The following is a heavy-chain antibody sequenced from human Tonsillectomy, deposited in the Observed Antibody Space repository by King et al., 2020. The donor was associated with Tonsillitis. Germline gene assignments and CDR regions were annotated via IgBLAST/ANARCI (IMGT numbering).Heavy chain of an antibody. CDR1: GSSFNSYA. D-gene: IGHD3-22*01. J-gene: IGHJ3*02. V-gene: IGHV1-69*15. CDR3: AREITYYYDSSGYYMGQKNAFDI. CDR2: IIPIFGTA. Sequence: QRVQSGAEVKKPGSSGKVSCKTSGSSFNSYAISWGRQAPGQGLEWMGRIIPIFGTANYAQKFQGRVTITADESTRTAYMELSSLRAEDTAVDYCAREITYYYDSSGYYMGQKNAFDIWGQGTMVTVSS.